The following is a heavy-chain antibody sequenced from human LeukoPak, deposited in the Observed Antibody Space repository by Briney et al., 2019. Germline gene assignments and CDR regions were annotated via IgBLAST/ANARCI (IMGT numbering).Heavy chain of an antibody. CDR1: GFTLGSHD. J-gene: IGHJ4*02. D-gene: IGHD5-18*01. CDR2: IASGFQT. V-gene: IGHV3-13*01. Sequence: GGSLRLSCTAPGFTLGSHDMHWVRQTTGEGLEWVAAIASGFQTFYAGSVKGRFTVSREDAKNSLYLQMNSLRAGDTAVYYCVREARGYHYTYSDYWGQGTLVTVSS. CDR3: VREARGYHYTYSDY.